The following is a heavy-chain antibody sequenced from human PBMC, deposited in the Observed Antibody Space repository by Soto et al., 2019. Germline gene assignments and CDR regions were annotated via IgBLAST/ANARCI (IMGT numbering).Heavy chain of an antibody. J-gene: IGHJ3*02. CDR2: INHSGST. V-gene: IGHV4-34*01. CDR3: ARARRAPYSSGWYDAFDI. Sequence: PSETLSLTCAVYGGSFSGYYWSWIRQPPGKGLEWIGEINHSGSTNYNPSLKSRVTISVDTSKNQFSLKLSSVTAADTAVYYCARARRAPYSSGWYDAFDIWGQGTMVT. D-gene: IGHD6-19*01. CDR1: GGSFSGYY.